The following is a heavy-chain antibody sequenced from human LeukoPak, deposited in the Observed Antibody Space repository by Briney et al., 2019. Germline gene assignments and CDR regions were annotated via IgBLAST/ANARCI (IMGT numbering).Heavy chain of an antibody. J-gene: IGHJ4*02. D-gene: IGHD3-22*01. V-gene: IGHV3-23*01. CDR1: GFTFSSYA. CDR3: AKAMIVVPSTPVFDY. CDR2: ISGSGGST. Sequence: PGGSLRLSCAASGFTFSSYAMSWVRQAPGKGLEWISDISGSGGSTYYADSVKGRFTISRDNSKNTLYLQMNSLRAEDTAVYYCAKAMIVVPSTPVFDYWGQGTLVTVSS.